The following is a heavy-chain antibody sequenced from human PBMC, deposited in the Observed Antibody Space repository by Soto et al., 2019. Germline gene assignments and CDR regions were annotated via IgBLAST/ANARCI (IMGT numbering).Heavy chain of an antibody. CDR2: ISAYNGNT. CDR3: ASDYIVLRLYAMPRGAFDI. J-gene: IGHJ3*02. V-gene: IGHV1-18*01. Sequence: ASVKVSCKASGYTFTSYGISWVRQAPGQGLEWMGWISAYNGNTNYAQKLQGRVTMTTDTSTSTAYMELRSLRSDDTAVYYCASDYIVLRLYAMPRGAFDIWGQGTMVTVSS. D-gene: IGHD2-8*01. CDR1: GYTFTSYG.